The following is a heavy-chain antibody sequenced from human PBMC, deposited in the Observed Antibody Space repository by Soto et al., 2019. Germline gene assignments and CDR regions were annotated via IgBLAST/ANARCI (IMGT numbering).Heavy chain of an antibody. CDR2: INPNSGGT. D-gene: IGHD5-18*01. J-gene: IGHJ4*02. CDR3: ARGGIQLWLRLNYFDY. Sequence: QVQLVQSGAEVKKPGASVKVSCKASGYTFTGYYMHWVRQAPGQGLEWMGGINPNSGGTNYAQKFQGCVTITRDTSISTAYMELSRLRSDDTAVYYCARGGIQLWLRLNYFDYWGQGTLVTVSS. V-gene: IGHV1-2*04. CDR1: GYTFTGYY.